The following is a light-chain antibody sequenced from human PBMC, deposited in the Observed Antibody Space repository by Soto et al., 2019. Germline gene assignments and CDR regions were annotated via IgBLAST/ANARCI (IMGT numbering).Light chain of an antibody. Sequence: IVMPQSAATLSFSPGERATLSYRASQSVSSNLAWYQQKPGQAPRLLIYGASTRATGIPARFSGSGSGTEFTLTISSLQSEDFAVYYCQQYNNWPPITFGQGTRLEIK. CDR2: GAS. J-gene: IGKJ5*01. V-gene: IGKV3-15*01. CDR3: QQYNNWPPIT. CDR1: QSVSSN.